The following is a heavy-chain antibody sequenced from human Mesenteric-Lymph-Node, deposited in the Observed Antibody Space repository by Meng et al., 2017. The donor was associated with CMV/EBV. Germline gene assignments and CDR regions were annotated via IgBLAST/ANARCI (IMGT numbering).Heavy chain of an antibody. CDR2: ISGGSSYL. CDR1: GFIFSDYS. Sequence: GESLKISCAASGFIFSDYSVHWVRQAPGKGLEWVSSISGGSSYLYYADSVKGRFTISRDNAKNSLYLQMSSLRAEDTAVYYCARDHLVAPYYYYAMGVWGQGTTVTVS. CDR3: ARDHLVAPYYYYAMGV. V-gene: IGHV3-21*06. D-gene: IGHD2-15*01. J-gene: IGHJ6*02.